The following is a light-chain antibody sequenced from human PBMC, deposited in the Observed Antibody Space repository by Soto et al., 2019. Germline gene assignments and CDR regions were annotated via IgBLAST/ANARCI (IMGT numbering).Light chain of an antibody. Sequence: DIQLTQSPSFLSASVGDRVTITCRASQSISTYLAWHQQRPGKAPKVLIYAASTLQSGVPSRFSGSGSGTEFTLTISSLQPEDFATYYCQQFKTFPLTFGGGTKVEIK. CDR2: AAS. CDR3: QQFKTFPLT. J-gene: IGKJ4*01. V-gene: IGKV1-9*01. CDR1: QSISTY.